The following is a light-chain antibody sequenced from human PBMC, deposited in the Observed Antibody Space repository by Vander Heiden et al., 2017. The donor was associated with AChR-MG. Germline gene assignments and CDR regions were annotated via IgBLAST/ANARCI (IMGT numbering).Light chain of an antibody. J-gene: IGLJ3*02. V-gene: IGLV3-1*01. CDR1: GLGGKY. CDR2: QDI. Sequence: SYELIQPPSVSVSPGQTATITCPGVGLGGKYVCWYQKRPGQSPVMVIYQDIKRPFGIPGRFSGSNSGNTATLTVTGTQALDEADYYCQAWDSNTVVFGGGTKLTVL. CDR3: QAWDSNTVV.